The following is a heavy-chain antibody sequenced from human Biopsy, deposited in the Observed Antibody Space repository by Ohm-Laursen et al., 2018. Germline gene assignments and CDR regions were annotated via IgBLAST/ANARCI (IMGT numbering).Heavy chain of an antibody. CDR3: ARGSNEYGGLYFPH. CDR1: GGSSTGHY. J-gene: IGHJ1*01. CDR2: ISHTGYT. V-gene: IGHV4-59*11. D-gene: IGHD4-23*01. Sequence: GTLSLTCTVSGGSSTGHYWTWIRQPPGKGLEWIGHISHTGYTSYKSSLKSRVTISLDTSRKHFSLRLTSLAAADTAVYYCARGSNEYGGLYFPHWGQGTLVTVSS.